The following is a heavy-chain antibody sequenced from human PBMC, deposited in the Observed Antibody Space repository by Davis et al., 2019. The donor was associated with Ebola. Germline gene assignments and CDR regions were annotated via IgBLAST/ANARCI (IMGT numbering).Heavy chain of an antibody. CDR3: ARHVYGDFWYFDL. Sequence: GESLKISCAASGFTVSSNYMSWVRQAPGKGLEWVSVIYSGGRTYYADSVKGRFTISRDNSKNTVYLQTNSLRAEDTAVYYCARHVYGDFWYFDLWGRGTRVTVSS. D-gene: IGHD4-17*01. CDR1: GFTVSSNY. J-gene: IGHJ2*01. CDR2: IYSGGRT. V-gene: IGHV3-53*01.